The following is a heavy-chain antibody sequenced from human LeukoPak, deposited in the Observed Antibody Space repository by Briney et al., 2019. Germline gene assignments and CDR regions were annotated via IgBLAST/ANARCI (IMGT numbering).Heavy chain of an antibody. CDR2: MNPNSGNT. CDR1: GCTFTSYD. D-gene: IGHD6-19*01. V-gene: IGHV1-8*01. CDR3: ARGTGVGSGWYYYYYGMDV. Sequence: ASVKVSCKASGCTFTSYDINWVRQATGQGLEWMGWMNPNSGNTGYAQKFQGRVTMTRNTSISTAYMELSSLRSEDTAVYYCARGTGVGSGWYYYYYGMDVWGQGTTVTVSS. J-gene: IGHJ6*02.